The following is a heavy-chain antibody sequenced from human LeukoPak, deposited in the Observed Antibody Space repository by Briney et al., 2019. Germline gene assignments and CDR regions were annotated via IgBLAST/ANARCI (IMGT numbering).Heavy chain of an antibody. Sequence: SETLSLTCAVYGGSFSGYYWSWIRQPPGKGLEWMGEINHSGSTNYNPSIMSRVPISVSTSKNQISLKLRRVTAADTAVYYCARANYYDSSGYYWVWRYYYHYMDVGGKGTTVTISS. CDR1: GGSFSGYY. CDR2: INHSGST. D-gene: IGHD3-22*01. CDR3: ARANYYDSSGYYWVWRYYYHYMDV. J-gene: IGHJ6*03. V-gene: IGHV4-34*01.